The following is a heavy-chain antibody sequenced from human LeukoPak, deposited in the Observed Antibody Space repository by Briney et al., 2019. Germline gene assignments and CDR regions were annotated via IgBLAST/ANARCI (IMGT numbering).Heavy chain of an antibody. J-gene: IGHJ6*02. CDR3: ARSSSTANYYYGMDV. V-gene: IGHV3-64*01. CDR1: GFTFSNYP. D-gene: IGHD2-2*01. CDR2: ISSNGGST. Sequence: GGSLRLSCAASGFTFSNYPMHWVRQAPGTGLEYVSAISSNGGSTYYANSVKGRFTISRDNSKNTLYLQMGSLRAEDMAVYYCARSSSTANYYYGMDVWGQGTTVTVSS.